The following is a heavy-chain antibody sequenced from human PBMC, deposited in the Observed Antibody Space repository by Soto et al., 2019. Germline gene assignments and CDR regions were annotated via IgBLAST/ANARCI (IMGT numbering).Heavy chain of an antibody. CDR1: GFSVSTYW. V-gene: IGHV3-7*03. CDR2: IKEHGGQS. D-gene: IGHD5-12*01. J-gene: IGHJ4*02. Sequence: EVQLVESGGDLVQPGGSLRLCCAASGFSVSTYWMTWVRQAPGRGVEGLARIKEHGGQSFYADSVRGRFIISRDNAKNSVYLQLNILRAEDTALYYCARGISQAVAPIMGCYFDYWGQGTLLTVSS. CDR3: ARGISQAVAPIMGCYFDY.